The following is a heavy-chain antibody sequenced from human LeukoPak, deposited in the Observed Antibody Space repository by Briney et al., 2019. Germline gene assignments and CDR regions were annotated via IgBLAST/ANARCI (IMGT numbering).Heavy chain of an antibody. CDR3: ARGSVRGSSSWYVGGGWWDRYYYYGMDV. J-gene: IGHJ6*02. V-gene: IGHV1-2*02. CDR1: VYTFTGYH. D-gene: IGHD6-13*01. Sequence: ASVTVSFQASVYTFTGYHMHWVGQAAGQGVEWMGLINPYRGGTNYARRLQGRVTMTRDTSISTAYMELSRLRSDDTAVYYFARGSVRGSSSWYVGGGWWDRYYYYGMDVWGQGTTVTVSS. CDR2: INPYRGGT.